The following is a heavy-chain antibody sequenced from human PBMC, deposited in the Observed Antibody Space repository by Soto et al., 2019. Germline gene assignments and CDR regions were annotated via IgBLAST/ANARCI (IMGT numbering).Heavy chain of an antibody. V-gene: IGHV4-30-4*01. D-gene: IGHD3-10*01. CDR1: GGAISTYY. Sequence: SETLSLTCTISGGAISTYYWSWIRQPPGKGLEWIGYIYYSGSTYYNPSLKSRVTISVDTSKNQFSLKLSSVTAADTAVYYCARHGYGSGSYPDYWGQGTLVTVSS. CDR2: IYYSGST. CDR3: ARHGYGSGSYPDY. J-gene: IGHJ4*02.